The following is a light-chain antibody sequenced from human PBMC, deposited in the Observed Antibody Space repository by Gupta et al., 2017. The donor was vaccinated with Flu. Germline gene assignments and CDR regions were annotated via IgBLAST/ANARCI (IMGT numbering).Light chain of an antibody. Sequence: PATLSVSPGERATLSCRASQSLTNYLAWYQQRPGQAPRLLIYDASTRGTSVPARFSGSGSGTDFTLTISSLQSEDLAVYYCQQYTNWPQTFGPGTKVEIK. CDR2: DAS. CDR1: QSLTNY. V-gene: IGKV3-15*01. CDR3: QQYTNWPQT. J-gene: IGKJ1*01.